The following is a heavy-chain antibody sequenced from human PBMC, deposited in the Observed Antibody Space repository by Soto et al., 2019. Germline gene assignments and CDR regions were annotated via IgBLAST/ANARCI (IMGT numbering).Heavy chain of an antibody. CDR3: ARCHSANPILWFGELLAGWFDP. Sequence: SETLSLTCTVSGGSVSSGSYYWSWIRQPPGKGLEWIGYIYYSGSTNYNPSLKSRVTISVDTSKNQFSLKLSSVTAADTAVYYCARCHSANPILWFGELLAGWFDPWGQGTLVTVSS. V-gene: IGHV4-61*01. D-gene: IGHD3-10*01. CDR2: IYYSGST. J-gene: IGHJ5*02. CDR1: GGSVSSGSYY.